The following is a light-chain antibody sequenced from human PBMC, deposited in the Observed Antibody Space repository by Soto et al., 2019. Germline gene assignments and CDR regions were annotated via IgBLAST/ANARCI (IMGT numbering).Light chain of an antibody. Sequence: QSALTQPASVSGSPGQSLTIPCTGTSSDVGGYNYVSWYQQHPGKAPKLIIYDVSDRPSGVSNRFSGSKSANTASLTISGLQAEDEADYYCTSYTCSSTLVVFGGGTKLTVL. CDR1: SSDVGGYNY. J-gene: IGLJ2*01. V-gene: IGLV2-14*01. CDR2: DVS. CDR3: TSYTCSSTLVV.